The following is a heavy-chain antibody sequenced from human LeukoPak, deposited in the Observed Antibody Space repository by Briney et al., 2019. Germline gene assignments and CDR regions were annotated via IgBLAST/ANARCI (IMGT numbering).Heavy chain of an antibody. Sequence: ASVKVSCKASGYTFTSNGISWVRQTPGQGLEWMGWISAYNGNTKYAQKFQGRVTMTTDTSTSTAYMELRSLRSDDTAVYYCARPRNAGSGRPFDYWGQGTLVTVSS. J-gene: IGHJ4*02. CDR2: ISAYNGNT. CDR3: ARPRNAGSGRPFDY. D-gene: IGHD3-10*01. V-gene: IGHV1-18*01. CDR1: GYTFTSNG.